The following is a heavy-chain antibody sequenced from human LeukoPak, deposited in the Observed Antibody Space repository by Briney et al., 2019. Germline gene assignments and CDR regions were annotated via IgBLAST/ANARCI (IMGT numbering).Heavy chain of an antibody. J-gene: IGHJ4*02. Sequence: SETLSLTCTVSGRSISSYYWSCIRQPPRKGLEWIGYIYYSGITNYNPSLKSRVTMSVDTSKNQFSLKVTSVTAADTAVYYCAREVAVSDTSPHYFDHWGQGTLVTVSS. CDR1: GRSISSYY. V-gene: IGHV4-59*12. D-gene: IGHD6-19*01. CDR3: AREVAVSDTSPHYFDH. CDR2: IYYSGIT.